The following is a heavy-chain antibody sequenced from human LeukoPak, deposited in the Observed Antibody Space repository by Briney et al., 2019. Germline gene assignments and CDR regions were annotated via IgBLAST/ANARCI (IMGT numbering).Heavy chain of an antibody. D-gene: IGHD3-3*01. J-gene: IGHJ5*02. CDR2: IIPIFGTA. Sequence: GASVKVSCKASGGTFSSYAISWVRQAPGQGLEWMGGIIPIFGTANYAQKFQGRVTITADESTSTAYMELSSLRSEDTAVYYCARGSGLEWLSNWFDPWGQGTLVTVSS. CDR3: ARGSGLEWLSNWFDP. CDR1: GGTFSSYA. V-gene: IGHV1-69*13.